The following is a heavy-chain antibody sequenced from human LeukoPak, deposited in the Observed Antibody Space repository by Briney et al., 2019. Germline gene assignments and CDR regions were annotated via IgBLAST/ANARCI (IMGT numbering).Heavy chain of an antibody. V-gene: IGHV4-61*02. D-gene: IGHD3-16*02. CDR2: IYTSGST. CDR1: GGSISSGSYY. Sequence: PSETLSLTCTVSGGSISSGSYYWSWIRQPAGKGLEWIGRIYTSGSTNYNPSLKSRVTISVDTSKNQFSLKLSSVTAADTAVYYCAGGHDYVWGSYRGNNWFDPWGQGTLVTVSS. CDR3: AGGHDYVWGSYRGNNWFDP. J-gene: IGHJ5*02.